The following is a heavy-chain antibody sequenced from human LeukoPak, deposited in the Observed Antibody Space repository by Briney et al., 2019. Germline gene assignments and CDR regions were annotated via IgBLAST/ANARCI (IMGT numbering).Heavy chain of an antibody. CDR1: GFTFSTYS. CDR2: ISTSSAYI. J-gene: IGHJ5*02. V-gene: IGHV3-21*01. Sequence: GGSLRLSRAASGFTFSTYSMNWVRHPPGKGLEWVSSISTSSAYIYYADSVKGRFTISRDNAKNSLYLQMNSLRAEDTAVYYCTRQPGQTWGRGTLVTVSS. CDR3: TRQPGQT.